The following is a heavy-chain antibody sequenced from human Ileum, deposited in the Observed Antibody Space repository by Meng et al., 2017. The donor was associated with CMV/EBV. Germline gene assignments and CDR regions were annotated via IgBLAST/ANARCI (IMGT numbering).Heavy chain of an antibody. J-gene: IGHJ4*02. CDR3: VRQVVAASFDY. CDR1: GGSITSGNYY. V-gene: IGHV4-30-4*08. D-gene: IGHD2-15*01. CDR2: IYYSGSP. Sequence: VQLHAPGPGLVKPSQTLPLTCTVPGGSITSGNYYWSWIRQPPGRGLEWIGYIYYSGSPYYKPSLKSRVTISLDTSKNQFSLNLRSVTATDSAVYYCVRQVVAASFDYWGQGALVTVFS.